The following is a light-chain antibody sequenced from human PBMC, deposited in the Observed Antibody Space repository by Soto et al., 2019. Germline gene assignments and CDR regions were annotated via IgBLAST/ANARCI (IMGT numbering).Light chain of an antibody. CDR2: DVS. V-gene: IGLV2-11*01. CDR3: CSSAGRYSYV. J-gene: IGLJ1*01. Sequence: QSALTQPRSVSGSPGQSVTISCTGTSSDVGGYNYVSWYQQHPGKAPKLMIYDVSKRPSGVPGRFSGSKSGNTASLTISGLQAEDEADYYCCSSAGRYSYVFGSGTKVTVL. CDR1: SSDVGGYNY.